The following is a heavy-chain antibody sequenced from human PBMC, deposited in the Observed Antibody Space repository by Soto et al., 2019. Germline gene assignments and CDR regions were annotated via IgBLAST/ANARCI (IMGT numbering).Heavy chain of an antibody. CDR3: ARGQEVGGHFFGP. D-gene: IGHD2-21*01. J-gene: IGHJ5*02. Sequence: GGSLRLSCEASGFTFSCFDMHWVRQPTGKGLEWVSTIGTAGDTYYAVSVKGGFTISRDNAKNSLSLQMNSLRAADTAVYFCARGQEVGGHFFGPWGRRTQVTVSS. CDR2: IGTAGDT. CDR1: GFTFSCFD. V-gene: IGHV3-13*01.